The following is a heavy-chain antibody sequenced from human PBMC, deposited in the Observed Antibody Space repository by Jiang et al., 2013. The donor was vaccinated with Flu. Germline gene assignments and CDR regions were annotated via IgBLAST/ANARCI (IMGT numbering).Heavy chain of an antibody. CDR1: GFTFSTYA. CDR2: ITGSGGAT. CDR3: ARHDWGGYFDC. Sequence: QLVESGGGLVQPGGSLRLSCAASGFTFSTYAMSWVRQAPGKGLEWVSTITGSGGATYYADSVKGRFTVSRDNSKNTLYLQMNSLRAEDTAVYYCARHDWGGYFDCWGQETLVTVSP. V-gene: IGHV3-23*04. D-gene: IGHD7-27*01. J-gene: IGHJ4*02.